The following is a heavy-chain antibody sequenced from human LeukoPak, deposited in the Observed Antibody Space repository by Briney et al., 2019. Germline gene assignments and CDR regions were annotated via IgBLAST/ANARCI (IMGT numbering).Heavy chain of an antibody. Sequence: SVKVSCKASGGTFSSYAISWVRQAPGQGLEWMGRIIPILGIANYAQKFQGRVTITADKSTSTAYMELSSLRSEETAVYYCARSIVVVPAVVPDDAFDIWGQGTMVTVSS. J-gene: IGHJ3*02. CDR3: ARSIVVVPAVVPDDAFDI. CDR2: IIPILGIA. CDR1: GGTFSSYA. D-gene: IGHD2-2*01. V-gene: IGHV1-69*04.